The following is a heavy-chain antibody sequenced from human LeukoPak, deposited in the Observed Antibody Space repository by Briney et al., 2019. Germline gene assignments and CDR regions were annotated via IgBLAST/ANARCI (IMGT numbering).Heavy chain of an antibody. D-gene: IGHD6-13*01. CDR2: ISTSGNT. V-gene: IGHV4-4*07. CDR1: GGSINVYY. Sequence: SETLSLTCTVSGGSINVYYWSWIRQPAGKGLQWIGRISTSGNTDYNPSLKSRVTMSVDTSKNQFSLKLSSVTAADTAVYYCARGVAAADLDWFDSWGQGTLVTVSS. CDR3: ARGVAAADLDWFDS. J-gene: IGHJ5*01.